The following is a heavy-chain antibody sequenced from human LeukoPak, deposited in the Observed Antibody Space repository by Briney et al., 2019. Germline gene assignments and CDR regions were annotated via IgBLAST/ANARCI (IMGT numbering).Heavy chain of an antibody. D-gene: IGHD5-18*01. Sequence: ASVKVSCKPSGYTFTNNAISWVRQAPGQGLEWVGWISTYSGNTKYAEKLQGKVTLTTDTSTSTVYMELRSLRSDDTAVYYCAREAYSYGYTYGMDVWGQGTTVTVSS. CDR2: ISTYSGNT. CDR3: AREAYSYGYTYGMDV. V-gene: IGHV1-18*01. CDR1: GYTFTNNA. J-gene: IGHJ6*02.